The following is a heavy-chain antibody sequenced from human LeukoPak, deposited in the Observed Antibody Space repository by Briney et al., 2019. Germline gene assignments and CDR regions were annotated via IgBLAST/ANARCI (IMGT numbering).Heavy chain of an antibody. J-gene: IGHJ3*02. CDR1: GDSVSSNTAA. D-gene: IGHD6-19*01. V-gene: IGHV6-1*01. CDR2: TFYRSKWYD. Sequence: SQTLSLSCAIPGDSVSSNTAAWNWIRQSPSRGLEWLGRTFYRSKWYDDYAPSVKSRITINPDTSKNQFSLHLNSVTPEDTAVYYCAREVAGTWAFDIWGQGTMVTVS. CDR3: AREVAGTWAFDI.